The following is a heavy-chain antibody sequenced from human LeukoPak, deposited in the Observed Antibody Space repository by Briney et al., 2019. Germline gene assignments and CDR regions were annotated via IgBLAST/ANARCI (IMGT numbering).Heavy chain of an antibody. D-gene: IGHD3-3*01. CDR2: IYHSGST. V-gene: IGHV4-38-2*02. Sequence: SETLSLTCTVSGGSISSGYYWGWIRQPPGKGLEWIGSIYHSGSTYYNPSLKSRVTISVDTSKNQSSLKLSSVTAADTAVYYCARGNYYDFWSGRTYFDYWGQGTLVTVSS. J-gene: IGHJ4*02. CDR3: ARGNYYDFWSGRTYFDY. CDR1: GGSISSGYY.